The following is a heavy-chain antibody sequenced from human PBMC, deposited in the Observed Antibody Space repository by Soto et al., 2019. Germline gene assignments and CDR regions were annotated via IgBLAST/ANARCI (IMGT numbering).Heavy chain of an antibody. CDR1: GGTFSSYA. CDR3: ARLPNTDIVATITPFDY. J-gene: IGHJ4*02. D-gene: IGHD5-12*01. V-gene: IGHV1-69*01. Sequence: QVQLVQSGAEVKKPGSSVKVSCKASGGTFSSYAISWVRQAPGQGLEWMGGIIPIFGTANYAQKFQGRVTITADESTSTAYMELSSLRSEYTAVYYCARLPNTDIVATITPFDYWGQGTLVTVSS. CDR2: IIPIFGTA.